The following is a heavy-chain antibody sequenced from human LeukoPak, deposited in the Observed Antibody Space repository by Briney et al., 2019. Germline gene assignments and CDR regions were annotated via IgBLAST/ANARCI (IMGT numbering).Heavy chain of an antibody. CDR1: RFTFSNYG. CDR3: AKSPVGYYYDSSGYRVMGY. V-gene: IGHV3-30*02. J-gene: IGHJ4*02. Sequence: GGSLRLSCAASRFTFSNYGMHWVRQAPGKGLEWVAFIRYDGSNKYYADSVKGRFTISRDNSKNTLYLQMNSLRAEDTAVYYCAKSPVGYYYDSSGYRVMGYWGQGTLVTVSS. CDR2: IRYDGSNK. D-gene: IGHD3-22*01.